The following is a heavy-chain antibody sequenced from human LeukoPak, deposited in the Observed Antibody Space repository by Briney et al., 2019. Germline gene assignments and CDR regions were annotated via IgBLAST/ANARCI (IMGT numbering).Heavy chain of an antibody. CDR1: GGSIIGHW. J-gene: IGHJ4*02. Sequence: SETLSLTCTVSGGSIIGHWWSWIRQPPGKGLEWIGDIFYSGSNNYNPSLKSRLSISLDTSKNQFSLKLSSVTAADAAMYYCARRNTADASIDFWGQGTLVIASS. CDR3: ARRNTADASIDF. D-gene: IGHD2/OR15-2a*01. CDR2: IFYSGSN. V-gene: IGHV4-59*08.